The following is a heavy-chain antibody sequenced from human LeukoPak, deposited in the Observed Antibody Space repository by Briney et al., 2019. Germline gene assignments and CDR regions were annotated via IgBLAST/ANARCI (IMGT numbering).Heavy chain of an antibody. CDR2: ITSSSSYI. CDR3: ARDAQVSRRGCPDY. D-gene: IGHD6-19*01. J-gene: IGHJ4*02. CDR1: GFTFSSYN. Sequence: PGGSLRLSCAASGFTFSSYNMNWVRQAPGKGLEWVSSITSSSSYIYYADSVKGRFTIFRDNAKNSLYLQMNSLRAEDTAVYYCARDAQVSRRGCPDYWGQGTLVTVSS. V-gene: IGHV3-21*01.